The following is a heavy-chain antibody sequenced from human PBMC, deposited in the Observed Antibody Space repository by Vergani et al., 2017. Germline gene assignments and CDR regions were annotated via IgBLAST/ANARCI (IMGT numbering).Heavy chain of an antibody. CDR1: GGTFSSYT. CDR2: IIPILGIA. V-gene: IGHV1-69*08. Sequence: QVQLVQSGAEVKKPGSSVKVSCKASGGTFSSYTISWVRQAPGQGLEWMGRIIPILGIANYAQKFQGRVTITADKSTSTAYMELSSLRSEDTAVYYCARDQVGGSGWFDPWGQGTLVTVSS. D-gene: IGHD3-10*01. J-gene: IGHJ5*02. CDR3: ARDQVGGSGWFDP.